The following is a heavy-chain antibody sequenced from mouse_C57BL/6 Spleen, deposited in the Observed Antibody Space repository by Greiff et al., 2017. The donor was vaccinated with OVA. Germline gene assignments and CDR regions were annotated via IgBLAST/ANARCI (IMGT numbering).Heavy chain of an antibody. CDR2: IYPETGGT. Sequence: LKQSGAELVRPGASVTLSCKASGYTFTNYEMNWVKQTPGHGLDWIGAIYPETGGTPYNQKFKGKAILTADKSSSTAYRGLRSLASEDSAVDYCTCGNYYYFDYWGQGTTLTVSS. D-gene: IGHD2-1*01. CDR3: TCGNYYYFDY. V-gene: IGHV1-15*01. CDR1: GYTFTNYE. J-gene: IGHJ2*01.